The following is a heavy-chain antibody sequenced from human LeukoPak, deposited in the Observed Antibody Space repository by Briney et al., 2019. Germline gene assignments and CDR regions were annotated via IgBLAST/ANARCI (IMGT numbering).Heavy chain of an antibody. CDR1: GLTFSNYE. D-gene: IGHD3-22*01. V-gene: IGHV3-48*03. J-gene: IGHJ4*02. Sequence: GGSLRLSCAASGLTFSNYEMNWVRQAPGKGLEWVSYIRSSGTTIYYADSVKGRFTISRDNTKNSLYLQMNSLRAEDTAVYYCARVRDSGYYFFDYWGQGTLVTVSS. CDR3: ARVRDSGYYFFDY. CDR2: IRSSGTTI.